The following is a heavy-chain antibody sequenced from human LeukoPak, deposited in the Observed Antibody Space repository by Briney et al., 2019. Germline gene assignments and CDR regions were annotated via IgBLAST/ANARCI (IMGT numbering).Heavy chain of an antibody. D-gene: IGHD6-13*01. CDR2: INHSGST. CDR1: GGSFSGYY. J-gene: IGHJ4*02. Sequence: SETLSLTCAVYGGSFSGYYWSWLRQPPGKGLEWIGEINHSGSTNYNPSLKSRVTISVDTSKNQFSLKLSSVTAADTAVYYCAIFRYSRSGFSRPFTYGGRGILSPSPQ. V-gene: IGHV4-34*01. CDR3: AIFRYSRSGFSRPFTY.